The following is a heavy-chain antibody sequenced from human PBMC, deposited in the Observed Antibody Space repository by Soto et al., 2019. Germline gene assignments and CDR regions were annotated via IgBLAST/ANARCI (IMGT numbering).Heavy chain of an antibody. D-gene: IGHD5-18*01. CDR2: IYYSGST. CDR3: ARERGYSYGYDY. V-gene: IGHV4-31*03. CDR1: GGSISSGGYY. J-gene: IGHJ4*02. Sequence: SETLSLTCTVSGGSISSGGYYWSWIRQHPGKGLEWIGYIYYSGSTYYNPSLKSRVTISVDTSKNQFSLKLSSVTAADTAVYYFARERGYSYGYDYWGEGTLVIVSS.